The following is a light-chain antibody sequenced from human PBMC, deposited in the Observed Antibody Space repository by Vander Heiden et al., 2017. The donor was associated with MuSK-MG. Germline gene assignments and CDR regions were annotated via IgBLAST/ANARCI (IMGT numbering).Light chain of an antibody. V-gene: IGKV3-15*01. CDR2: GAF. J-gene: IGKJ1*01. CDR3: QQYNNWNPIT. Sequence: EIVMTQSPATLSVSPGERATLSCRASQSVSSNLAWYQQNPGHSPRLLIYGAFTRATGIPARFSGSGYGIGFTLTISSRQSEDSAVYSCQQYNNWNPITFGQGTKMEIK. CDR1: QSVSSN.